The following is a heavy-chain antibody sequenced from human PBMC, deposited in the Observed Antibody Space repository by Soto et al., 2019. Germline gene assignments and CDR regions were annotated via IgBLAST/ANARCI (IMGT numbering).Heavy chain of an antibody. CDR3: AHTWGSPVDY. CDR1: GFSLRTTGLG. J-gene: IGHJ4*02. V-gene: IGHV2-5*01. Sequence: QITLKESGPTLVEPTQTLTLTCTYSGFSLRTTGLGVGWIRQPPVKALEWLGLIYWNDDKRYSPSLKNRFTLTSDIAQSQVVLTMTNMDPFDTATYYCAHTWGSPVDYLGQATLVIVPP. D-gene: IGHD3-16*01. CDR2: IYWNDDK.